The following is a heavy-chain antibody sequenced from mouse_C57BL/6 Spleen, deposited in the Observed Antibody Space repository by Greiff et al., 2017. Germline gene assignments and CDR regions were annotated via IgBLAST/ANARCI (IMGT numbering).Heavy chain of an antibody. J-gene: IGHJ2*01. CDR2: IYPGDGDT. CDR3: ARSAGNLYYFDD. CDR1: GYAFSSYW. D-gene: IGHD2-1*01. Sequence: QVQLQQSGAELVKPGASVKISCKASGYAFSSYWMNWVKQRPGKGLEWIGQIYPGDGDTNYNGKFKGKATLNADKSSSTAYMQLSSLTSEDSAVYFCARSAGNLYYFDDWGQGTTLTVSS. V-gene: IGHV1-80*01.